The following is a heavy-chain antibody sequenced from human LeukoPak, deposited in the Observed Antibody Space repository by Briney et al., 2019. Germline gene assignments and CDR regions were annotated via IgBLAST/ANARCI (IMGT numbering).Heavy chain of an antibody. J-gene: IGHJ4*02. V-gene: IGHV3-48*01. CDR3: TRDLEY. Sequence: GGSLRLSCSAPGFTFTAYTMNWVRQAPGKGPEWVSYIDYGGSVTHYADSVKGRFTISRDNAENSLYLQMNSLRVEDTAVYYSTRDLEYWSQGVQVTVSS. CDR1: GFTFTAYT. CDR2: IDYGGSVT.